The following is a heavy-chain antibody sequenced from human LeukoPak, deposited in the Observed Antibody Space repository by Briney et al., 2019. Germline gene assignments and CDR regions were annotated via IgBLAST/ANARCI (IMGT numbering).Heavy chain of an antibody. J-gene: IGHJ4*02. Sequence: PGGSLRLSCAASGFTFSSYAMSWVRQAPGKGLEWVSAISGSGGSTYYADSVKGRFTISRDNSKNTLYLQMNSLRAEDTAVYYCAKDRSRTSSGSLFDYWGQGTLVTVSS. CDR1: GFTFSSYA. D-gene: IGHD1-26*01. CDR3: AKDRSRTSSGSLFDY. V-gene: IGHV3-23*01. CDR2: ISGSGGST.